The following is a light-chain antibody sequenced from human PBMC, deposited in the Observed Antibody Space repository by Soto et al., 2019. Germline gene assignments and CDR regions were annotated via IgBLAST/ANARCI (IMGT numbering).Light chain of an antibody. CDR3: QQRSAWPALT. J-gene: IGKJ4*01. V-gene: IGKV3-11*01. CDR1: QSVGTY. CDR2: DAS. Sequence: IAXXXXXXTXSLSPGERATLSCRASQSVGTYLAWYQQKPGQSPRLLIYDASNRATGIPARFSGSGSGTDFTLTVSSLEPEDFAVYYCQQRSAWPALTFGGGTKVEIK.